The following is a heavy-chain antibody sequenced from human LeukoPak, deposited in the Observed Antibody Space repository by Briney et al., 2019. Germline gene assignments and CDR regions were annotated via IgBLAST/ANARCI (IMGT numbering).Heavy chain of an antibody. CDR3: ARGGGYYDSSGTRDIWFDP. J-gene: IGHJ5*02. V-gene: IGHV1-46*01. CDR2: INPSGGST. CDR1: GYTFTSYY. D-gene: IGHD3-22*01. Sequence: ASVKVSCKASGYTFTSYYMHWVRQAPGQGLEWMGIINPSGGSTSYAQKFQGRVTMTRDTSTSAVYMELSSLTSADTAVSYCARGGGYYDSSGTRDIWFDPWGQGTLVTVSS.